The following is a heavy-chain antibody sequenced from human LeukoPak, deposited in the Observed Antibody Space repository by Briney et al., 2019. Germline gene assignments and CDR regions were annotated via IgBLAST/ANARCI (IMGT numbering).Heavy chain of an antibody. CDR2: INPKTGAT. D-gene: IGHD2-2*01. Sequence: GASVKVSCKASGYTFTGYYMHWVRQAPGQGLEWMGWINPKTGATNYVQNFQDRVTMTRDTSITTAYMELSRLRSDDTAVYYCARERHCSSSTCPLDYWGQGTLATVSS. V-gene: IGHV1-2*02. J-gene: IGHJ4*02. CDR3: ARERHCSSSTCPLDY. CDR1: GYTFTGYY.